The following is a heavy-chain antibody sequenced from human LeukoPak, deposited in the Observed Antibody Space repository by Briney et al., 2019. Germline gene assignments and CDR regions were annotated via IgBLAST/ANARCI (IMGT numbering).Heavy chain of an antibody. CDR3: ARVELWPYYDSSGYIDY. D-gene: IGHD3-22*01. Sequence: SETLSLTCTVSGGSISSGDYYWSWIRQPPGKGLEWIGYIYYSGSTYYNPSLKSRVTISVDTSKNQFSLKLSSVTAADTAAYYCARVELWPYYDSSGYIDYWGQGTLVTVSS. J-gene: IGHJ4*02. CDR1: GGSISSGDYY. V-gene: IGHV4-30-4*08. CDR2: IYYSGST.